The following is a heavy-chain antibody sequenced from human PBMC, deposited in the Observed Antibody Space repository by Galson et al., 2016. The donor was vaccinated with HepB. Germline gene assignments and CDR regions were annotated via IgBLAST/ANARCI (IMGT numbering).Heavy chain of an antibody. CDR2: ISWNSANM. J-gene: IGHJ4*02. CDR3: AKALRIAATGTTHFDS. V-gene: IGHV3-9*01. CDR1: GFTFDDFA. D-gene: IGHD6-13*01. Sequence: SLRLSCAASGFTFDDFAMHWVRQPPGKGLEWVSGISWNSANMAYADPVKGRFTISRDNAKQSLYLEMTSLRTEDTAFYFCAKALRIAATGTTHFDSWGQGTLITVSS.